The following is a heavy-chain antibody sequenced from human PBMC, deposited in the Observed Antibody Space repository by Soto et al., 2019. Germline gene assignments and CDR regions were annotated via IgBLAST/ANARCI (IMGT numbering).Heavy chain of an antibody. D-gene: IGHD4-17*01. CDR3: ARDPSTVNARDYYYYGMDV. CDR1: GYTFTTHG. Sequence: ASVKVSCKASGYTFTTHGITWVRQAPGQGPEWMGWISGYNGNTNYAESFQGRVTLTTDTSTSTAYMELSSLRSEDTAVYYCARDPSTVNARDYYYYGMDVWGQGTTVTVSS. V-gene: IGHV1-18*01. J-gene: IGHJ6*02. CDR2: ISGYNGNT.